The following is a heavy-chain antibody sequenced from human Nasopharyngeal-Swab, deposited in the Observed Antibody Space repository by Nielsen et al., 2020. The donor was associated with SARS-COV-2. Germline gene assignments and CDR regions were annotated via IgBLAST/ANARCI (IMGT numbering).Heavy chain of an antibody. V-gene: IGHV4-39*01. J-gene: IGHJ6*02. Sequence: SETLSLTCTVSGGSISSSSYYWGWIRQPPGKGLEWIGSIYYSGSTYYNPSLKGRVTISVDTSKNQFSLKLSSVTAADTAVYYCARQPLTGTTGGMDVWGQGTTVTVSS. CDR1: GGSISSSSYY. D-gene: IGHD1-7*01. CDR2: IYYSGST. CDR3: ARQPLTGTTGGMDV.